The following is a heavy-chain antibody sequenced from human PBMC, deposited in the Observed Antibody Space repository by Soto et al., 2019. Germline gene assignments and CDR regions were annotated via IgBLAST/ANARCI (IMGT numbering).Heavy chain of an antibody. CDR3: VRPGLTVPGTRYFDH. Sequence: EVQLLESGGAFVQPGGSLRLSCAASGFTFNSYAMSWVRQAPGKGLEWVSAIGSDGTAIQYADSVKGRFTISKDNSNDMLYLQMNSLRAEDTAVYYCVRPGLTVPGTRYFDHWGQVALVTVSS. D-gene: IGHD6-19*01. CDR2: IGSDGTAI. CDR1: GFTFNSYA. V-gene: IGHV3-23*05. J-gene: IGHJ4*02.